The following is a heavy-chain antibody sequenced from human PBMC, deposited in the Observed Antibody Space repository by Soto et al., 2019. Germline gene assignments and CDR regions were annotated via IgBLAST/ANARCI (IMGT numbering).Heavy chain of an antibody. CDR3: ARDQQDSSSWYVPVTYYYYYGMDV. CDR1: GGTFSSYA. J-gene: IGHJ6*02. CDR2: IIPIFGTA. V-gene: IGHV1-69*05. D-gene: IGHD6-13*01. Sequence: GASVKVSCKASGGTFSSYAISWVRQAPGQGLEWMGGIIPIFGTADYAQKLQGRVTMTTDTSTSTAYMELRSLRSDDTAVYYCARDQQDSSSWYVPVTYYYYYGMDVWGQGTTVTVSS.